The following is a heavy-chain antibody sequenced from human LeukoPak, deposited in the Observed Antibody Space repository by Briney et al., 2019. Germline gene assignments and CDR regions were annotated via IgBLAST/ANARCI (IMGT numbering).Heavy chain of an antibody. CDR3: ARGSCGGDCYGWFDP. V-gene: IGHV1-69*01. CDR2: IIIIFGTA. J-gene: IGHJ5*02. Sequence: SVKVSCKASGGTFSSYAISWVRQAPGQGLDWMGGIIIIFGTANYAQKFQGRVTITADESTSTAYMELSSLRSEDTAVYYCARGSCGGDCYGWFDPWGQGTLVTVSS. CDR1: GGTFSSYA. D-gene: IGHD2-21*02.